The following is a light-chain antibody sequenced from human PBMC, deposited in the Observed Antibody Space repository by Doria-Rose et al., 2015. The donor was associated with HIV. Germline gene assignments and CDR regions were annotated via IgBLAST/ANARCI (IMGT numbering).Light chain of an antibody. Sequence: IEMAQSPSSPPASVGARVTITCRPSQNIYNYLNWYQHKIGKAPKLLIYNASTSQTGVPSRFSGSGSGTEFTFTISSLQPEDIAIYYCQQYGDPPYTFGQGTNLEIK. CDR2: NAS. J-gene: IGKJ2*01. CDR3: QQYGDPPYT. V-gene: IGKV1-33*01. CDR1: QNIYNY.